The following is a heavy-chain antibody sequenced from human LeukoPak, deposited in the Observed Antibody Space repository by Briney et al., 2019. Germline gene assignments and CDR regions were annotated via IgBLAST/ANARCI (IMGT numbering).Heavy chain of an antibody. D-gene: IGHD3-10*01. CDR2: MNPNSGNT. CDR3: ARSYYYGSGRYYYYYMDV. Sequence: ASVKASCKASGYTFTSYDINWVRQATGQGLEWMGWMNPNSGNTGYAQKFQGRVTMTRNTSISTAYMELSSLRSEDTAVYYCARSYYYGSGRYYYYYMDVWGKGTTVTVSS. CDR1: GYTFTSYD. V-gene: IGHV1-8*01. J-gene: IGHJ6*03.